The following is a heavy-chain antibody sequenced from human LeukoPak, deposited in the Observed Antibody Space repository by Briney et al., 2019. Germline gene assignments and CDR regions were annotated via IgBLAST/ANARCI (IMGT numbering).Heavy chain of an antibody. D-gene: IGHD1-26*01. Sequence: GESLKISCRVSGYSFTTYWISWVRQMPGKGLEWMGIIYPGDSDTRYSPSFQGQVTITADKSISTAYLQWSSLKASDTAMYYCARRWELYYFDCWGQGTLVTVSS. CDR3: ARRWELYYFDC. V-gene: IGHV5-51*01. CDR1: GYSFTTYW. CDR2: IYPGDSDT. J-gene: IGHJ4*02.